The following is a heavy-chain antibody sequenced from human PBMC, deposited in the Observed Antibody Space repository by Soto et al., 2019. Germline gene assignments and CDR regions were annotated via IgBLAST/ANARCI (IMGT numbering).Heavy chain of an antibody. D-gene: IGHD3-10*01. CDR1: GGSISSYY. CDR2: IYYSGGT. CDR3: ARHRAYGSGSYYYYYGMDV. J-gene: IGHJ6*02. V-gene: IGHV4-59*08. Sequence: LSLTCTVSGGSISSYYWSWIRQPPGKGLEWIGYIYYSGGTNYNPSLKSRVTISVDTSKNQFSLKLSSVTAADTAVYYCARHRAYGSGSYYYYYGMDVWGQGTTVTVSS.